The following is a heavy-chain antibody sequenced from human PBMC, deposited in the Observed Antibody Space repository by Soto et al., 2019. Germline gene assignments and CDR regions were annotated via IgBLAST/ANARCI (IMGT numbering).Heavy chain of an antibody. CDR2: ISGYNGYP. D-gene: IGHD6-13*01. CDR1: GYIFTNYG. J-gene: IGHJ4*02. Sequence: QVQLVQSGAGVRMPGASVNVSCKTSGYIFTNYGVAWVRQAPGQGLELVAWISGYNGYPKHTQKFQGRVTVTTDTTTRTGYMELRNLRSDDTAVNYCARASAGALYDFWGQGTRVTVSS. CDR3: ARASAGALYDF. V-gene: IGHV1-18*01.